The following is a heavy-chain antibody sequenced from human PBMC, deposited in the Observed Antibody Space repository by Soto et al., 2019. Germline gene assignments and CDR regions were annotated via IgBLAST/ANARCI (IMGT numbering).Heavy chain of an antibody. D-gene: IGHD3-10*01. V-gene: IGHV4-59*01. CDR2: IYYSGST. CDR1: GGSISSYY. CDR3: ARATMVRGVPVPFDY. J-gene: IGHJ4*02. Sequence: PSETLSLTCTVSGGSISSYYWSWIRQPPGKGLEWIGYIYYSGSTNYNPSLKSRVTISVDTSKNQFSLKLSSVTAADTAVYYCARATMVRGVPVPFDYWGQGTLVTVS.